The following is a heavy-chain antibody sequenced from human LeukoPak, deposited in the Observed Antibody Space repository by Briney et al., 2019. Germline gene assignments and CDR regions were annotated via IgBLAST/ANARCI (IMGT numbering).Heavy chain of an antibody. J-gene: IGHJ5*02. Sequence: ASVKVSCKASGYTFTGYYMHCVRQAPGQGLEWVGGINPNSGGTTYAKKFQGMVTMTRDKSISTAYMELSRLRSDDTAVYYCARDRGSGSYEFDPWGQGTLVTVSS. V-gene: IGHV1-2*02. CDR2: INPNSGGT. CDR3: ARDRGSGSYEFDP. D-gene: IGHD1-26*01. CDR1: GYTFTGYY.